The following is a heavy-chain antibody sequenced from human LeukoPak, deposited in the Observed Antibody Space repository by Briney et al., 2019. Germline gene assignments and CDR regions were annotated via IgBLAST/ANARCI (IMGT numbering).Heavy chain of an antibody. CDR1: GFTFSSYS. CDR2: ISSSSSYI. V-gene: IGHV3-21*01. J-gene: IGHJ4*02. D-gene: IGHD3-3*01. CDR3: ARPITIFGVVGDDY. Sequence: GGSLRLSCAASGFTFSSYSMNWVRQAPGKGLEWVSSISSSSSYIYYADSVKGRFTISRDNAKNSLYLQMNSLRAEDTAVYYCARPITIFGVVGDDYWGQGTLVAVSS.